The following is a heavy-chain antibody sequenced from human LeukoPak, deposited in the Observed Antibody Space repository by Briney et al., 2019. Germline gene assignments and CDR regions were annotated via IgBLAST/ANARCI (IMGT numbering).Heavy chain of an antibody. CDR1: GFTFSSYG. V-gene: IGHV3-30*18. CDR3: AKDQEVDYDILTGYPAD. Sequence: GGSLRLSCAASGFTFSSYGMHWVRQAPGKGLEWVAVISYDGSNKYYADSVKGRFTISRDNSKNTLYLQMNSLRAEDTAVYYCAKDQEVDYDILTGYPADWGQGTLATVSS. J-gene: IGHJ4*02. CDR2: ISYDGSNK. D-gene: IGHD3-9*01.